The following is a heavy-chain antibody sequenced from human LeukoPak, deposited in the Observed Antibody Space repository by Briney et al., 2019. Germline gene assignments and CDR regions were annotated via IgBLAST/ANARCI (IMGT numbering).Heavy chain of an antibody. CDR3: ARAGVLRYFDWLLYQYYFDY. Sequence: PSETLSLTCAVYGGSFSGYYWSWIRQPPGKALEWIGEINHSGSTNYNPSLKSRVTISVDTSKNQFSLKLSSVTAADTAVYYCARAGVLRYFDWLLYQYYFDYWGQGTLVTVSS. CDR2: INHSGST. V-gene: IGHV4-34*01. J-gene: IGHJ4*02. D-gene: IGHD3-9*01. CDR1: GGSFSGYY.